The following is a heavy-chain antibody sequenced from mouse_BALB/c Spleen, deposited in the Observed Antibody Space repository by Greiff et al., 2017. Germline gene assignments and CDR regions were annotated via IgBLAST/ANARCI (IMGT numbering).Heavy chain of an antibody. CDR1: GDSITSGY. J-gene: IGHJ4*01. CDR2: ISYSGST. D-gene: IGHD1-1*01. CDR3: ARYYYGSSAY. V-gene: IGHV3-8*02. Sequence: EVKLVESGPSLVKPSQTLSLTCSVTGDSITSGYWNWIRKFPGNKLEYMGYISYSGSTYYNPSLKSRISITRDTSKNQYYLQLNSVTTEDTATYYCARYYYGSSAYWGQGTSVTVSS.